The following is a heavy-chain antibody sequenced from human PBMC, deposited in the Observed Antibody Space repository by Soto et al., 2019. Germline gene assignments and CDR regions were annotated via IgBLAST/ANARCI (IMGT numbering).Heavy chain of an antibody. D-gene: IGHD3-3*01. CDR1: GGSISSSSYY. CDR2: IYYSGST. V-gene: IGHV4-39*01. J-gene: IGHJ6*04. CDR3: ASRLWRPESPVDV. Sequence: QLQLQESGPGLVKPSETLSLTCTVSGGSISSSSYYWGWIRQPPGKGLEWIGSIYYSGSTYYNPSLKSRVTISVDTSKNQFSLKLSSVTAADTAVYYCASRLWRPESPVDVWGKGTTVTVSS.